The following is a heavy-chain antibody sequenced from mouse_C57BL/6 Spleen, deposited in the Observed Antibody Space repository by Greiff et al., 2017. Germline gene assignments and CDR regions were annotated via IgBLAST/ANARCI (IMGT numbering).Heavy chain of an antibody. V-gene: IGHV1-15*01. J-gene: IGHJ2*01. Sequence: VKLQQSGAELVRPGASVTLSCKASGYTFTDYDMHWVKQTPVHGLEWIGAIDTETGGTASNQKFKGKAILSTAKSYCTAYMELRSLTSEDSAVYYCTRRAKLYSNYFDDWGQGTTLTVSS. CDR3: TRRAKLYSNYFDD. CDR1: GYTFTDYD. CDR2: IDTETGGT. D-gene: IGHD2-5*01.